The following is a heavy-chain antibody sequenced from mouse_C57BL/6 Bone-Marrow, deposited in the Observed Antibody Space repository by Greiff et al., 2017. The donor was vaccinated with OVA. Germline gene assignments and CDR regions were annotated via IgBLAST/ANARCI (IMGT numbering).Heavy chain of an antibody. CDR1: GYTFTSYW. J-gene: IGHJ4*01. CDR3: APLYYYGSSYDAMDY. V-gene: IGHV1-64*01. Sequence: QVQLQQPGAELVKPGASVKLSCKASGYTFTSYWMHWVKQRPGQGLEWIGMIHPNSGSTNYNEKFKSKATLTVEKSSSTAYMQLSSLTSEDSAVYYCAPLYYYGSSYDAMDYWGQGTSVTVSS. D-gene: IGHD1-1*01. CDR2: IHPNSGST.